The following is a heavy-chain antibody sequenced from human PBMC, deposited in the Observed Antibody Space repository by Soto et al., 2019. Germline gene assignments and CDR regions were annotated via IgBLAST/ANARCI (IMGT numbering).Heavy chain of an antibody. CDR1: GGTFSSYA. V-gene: IGHV1-69*01. CDR3: ARSQNIAAAGHASGWFDP. CDR2: IIPIFGTA. D-gene: IGHD6-13*01. Sequence: QVQLVQSGAEVKKPGSSVKVSCKASGGTFSSYAISWVRQAPGQGLEWMGGIIPIFGTANYAQKFQGRVTITADESTSPAYMELSSLRSEDTAVYYCARSQNIAAAGHASGWFDPWGQGTLVTVSS. J-gene: IGHJ5*02.